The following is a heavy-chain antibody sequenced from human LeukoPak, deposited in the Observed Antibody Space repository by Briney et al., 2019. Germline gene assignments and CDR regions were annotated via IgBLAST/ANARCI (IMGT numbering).Heavy chain of an antibody. Sequence: SETLSLTCTVSGGSISSYYWSLIRQPPGKGLEWIGYIYYSGSTNYNPSLKSRVTISVDTSKNQFSLKLSSVTAADTAVYYCARHEVDYGDYYFDYWGQGTLVTVSS. CDR2: IYYSGST. J-gene: IGHJ4*02. V-gene: IGHV4-59*08. D-gene: IGHD4-17*01. CDR3: ARHEVDYGDYYFDY. CDR1: GGSISSYY.